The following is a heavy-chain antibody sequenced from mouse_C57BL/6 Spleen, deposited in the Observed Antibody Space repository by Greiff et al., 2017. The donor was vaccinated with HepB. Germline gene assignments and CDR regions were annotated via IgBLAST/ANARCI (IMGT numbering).Heavy chain of an antibody. V-gene: IGHV1-12*01. CDR1: GYTFTSYN. CDR3: ARSVGLESFFDY. J-gene: IGHJ2*01. Sequence: QVQLKESGAELVRPGASVKMSCKASGYTFTSYNMHWVKQTPRQGLEWIGAIYPGNGDTSYNQKFKGKATLTVDKSSSTAYMQLSSLTSEDSAVYFCARSVGLESFFDYWGQGTTLTVSS. D-gene: IGHD4-1*01. CDR2: IYPGNGDT.